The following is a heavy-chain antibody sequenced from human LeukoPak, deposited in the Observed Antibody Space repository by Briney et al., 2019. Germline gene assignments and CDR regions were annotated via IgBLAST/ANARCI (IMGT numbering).Heavy chain of an antibody. D-gene: IGHD3-9*01. V-gene: IGHV1-8*03. Sequence: ASVKVSCKASGYTFTSYDINWVRQATGQGLEWMGWMNPNSGNTGYAQKFQGRVTITRNTSISTAYMELSSLRSEDTAVYYCARSSFSYYDILTAYYYMDVWGKGTTVTISS. J-gene: IGHJ6*03. CDR1: GYTFTSYD. CDR3: ARSSFSYYDILTAYYYMDV. CDR2: MNPNSGNT.